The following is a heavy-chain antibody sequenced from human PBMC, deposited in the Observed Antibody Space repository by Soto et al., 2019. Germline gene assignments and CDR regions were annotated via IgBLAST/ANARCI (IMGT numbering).Heavy chain of an antibody. CDR3: ARSPIHRWMDAFDI. D-gene: IGHD2-2*03. V-gene: IGHV3-33*01. J-gene: IGHJ3*02. CDR2: IWYDGSNK. Sequence: QVQLVESGGGVVQPGRSLRLSCAASGFTFSSYGMHWVRQAPGKGLEWVAVIWYDGSNKYYADSVKGPFTISRDNSKNTLYLRMNRLGAEDTAVYCCARSPIHRWMDAFDIWGQGTMVTVSS. CDR1: GFTFSSYG.